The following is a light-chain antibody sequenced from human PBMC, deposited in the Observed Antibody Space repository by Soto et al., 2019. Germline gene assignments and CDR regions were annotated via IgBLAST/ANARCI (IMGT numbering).Light chain of an antibody. CDR3: QQYGSSRFMYT. J-gene: IGKJ2*01. V-gene: IGKV3-20*01. Sequence: EIVLTQSPGTLSLSPGKRATLSCRASQSVSSSYLAWYQQKPGQAPRLLIYGASSRATGIPDRFSGSGSGTDFTLTISRLEPEDFAVYYCQQYGSSRFMYTFGQGTKLEIK. CDR2: GAS. CDR1: QSVSSSY.